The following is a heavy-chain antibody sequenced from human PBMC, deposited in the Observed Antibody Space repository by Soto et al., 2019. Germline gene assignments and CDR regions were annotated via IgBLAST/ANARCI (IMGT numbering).Heavy chain of an antibody. CDR2: IYYSGST. J-gene: IGHJ4*02. V-gene: IGHV4-30-4*01. Sequence: QVQLQESGPGLVKPSQTLSLTCTVSGGSISSGDYYWSWIRQPPGKGLEWIGYIYYSGSTYYNPSLKSRVTISVDTSKNQFSLKLSSVTAADTAVYYCAREGRPYDFWSGYYKRYYFDYWGQGTLVTVSS. CDR3: AREGRPYDFWSGYYKRYYFDY. CDR1: GGSISSGDYY. D-gene: IGHD3-3*01.